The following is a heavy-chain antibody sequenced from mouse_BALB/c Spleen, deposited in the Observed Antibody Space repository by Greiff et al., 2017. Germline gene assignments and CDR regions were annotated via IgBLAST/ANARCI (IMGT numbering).Heavy chain of an antibody. CDR2: ISSGGSYT. V-gene: IGHV5-9-3*01. D-gene: IGHD2-1*01. CDR1: GFTFSSYA. Sequence: EVQRVESGGGLVKPGGSLKLSCAASGFTFSSYAMSWVRQTPEKRLEWVATISSGGSYTYYPDSVKGRFTISRDNAKNTLYLQMSSLRSEDTAMYYCARQGDGNYVDYWGQGTTLTVSS. J-gene: IGHJ2*01. CDR3: ARQGDGNYVDY.